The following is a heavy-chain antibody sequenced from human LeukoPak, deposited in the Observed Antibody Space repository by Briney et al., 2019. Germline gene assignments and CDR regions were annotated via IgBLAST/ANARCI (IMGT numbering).Heavy chain of an antibody. CDR2: IKQDGSEK. V-gene: IGHV3-7*01. CDR1: GFTFSSYW. CDR3: ARDYWDYYDSSGYFTQFGVDFDY. D-gene: IGHD3-22*01. J-gene: IGHJ4*02. Sequence: GGSLRLSCAASGFTFSSYWMSWVRQAPGKGLEWVANIKQDGSEKYYVDSVKGRFTISRDNAKNSLYLQMNSLRAEDTAVYYCARDYWDYYDSSGYFTQFGVDFDYWGQGTLVTVSS.